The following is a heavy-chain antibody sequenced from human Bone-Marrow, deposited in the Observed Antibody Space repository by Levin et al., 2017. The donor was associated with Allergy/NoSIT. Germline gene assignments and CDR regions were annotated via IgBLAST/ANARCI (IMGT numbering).Heavy chain of an antibody. CDR2: ISSSSSFI. J-gene: IGHJ3*02. CDR1: GFTLSSHS. CDR3: ARDRLATATKAFDM. D-gene: IGHD5-12*01. V-gene: IGHV3-21*06. Sequence: PGESLKISCAASGFTLSSHSMNWVRQAPGKGLEWVSSISSSSSFIYYADSLKGRFTISRDSAKNLLYLQMNSLRVEDTAVYYCARDRLATATKAFDMWGQGTMVTVSS.